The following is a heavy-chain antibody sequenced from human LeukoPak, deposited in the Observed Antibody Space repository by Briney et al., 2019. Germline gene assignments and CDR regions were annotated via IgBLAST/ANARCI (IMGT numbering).Heavy chain of an antibody. J-gene: IGHJ4*02. V-gene: IGHV4-39*01. D-gene: IGHD3-3*01. CDR2: FYYSGST. CDR1: GGSISSRSYH. CDR3: ARLSDFWSGYYGSDF. Sequence: SETLSLTCTVSGGSISSRSYHWGWIRQPPGKGLEWIGSFYYSGSTYHNPSLKSRVSISVDTSKNQFSLKLSSVTAADTAVYYCARLSDFWSGYYGSDFWGQGTLVTVSS.